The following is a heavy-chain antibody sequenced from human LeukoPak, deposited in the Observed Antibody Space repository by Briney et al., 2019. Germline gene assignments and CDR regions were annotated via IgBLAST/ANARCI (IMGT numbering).Heavy chain of an antibody. V-gene: IGHV1-2*02. CDR3: ARVWWELPLYYFDY. CDR1: GYTFTGYY. J-gene: IGHJ4*02. Sequence: GASVKVSCKASGYTFTGYYMHWVRQAPGQGLEWMGWINPNSGGTNYAQKFQGRVTMTRDTSISTAYMELSRLRSEDTAVYYCARVWWELPLYYFDYWGQGTLVTVSS. D-gene: IGHD1-26*01. CDR2: INPNSGGT.